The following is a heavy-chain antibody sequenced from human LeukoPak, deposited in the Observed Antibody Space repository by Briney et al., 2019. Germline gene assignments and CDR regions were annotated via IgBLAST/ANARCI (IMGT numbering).Heavy chain of an antibody. J-gene: IGHJ3*02. D-gene: IGHD3-22*01. CDR2: ISYDGSNK. CDR3: ARVLYYYDSSGYFPDAFDI. Sequence: GRSLRLSCAASGFTFSSYAMHWVRQAPGKGLEWVAVISYDGSNKYYADSVKGRFTISGDNSKNTLYLQMNSLRAEDTAVYYCARVLYYYDSSGYFPDAFDIWGQGTMVTVSS. CDR1: GFTFSSYA. V-gene: IGHV3-30-3*01.